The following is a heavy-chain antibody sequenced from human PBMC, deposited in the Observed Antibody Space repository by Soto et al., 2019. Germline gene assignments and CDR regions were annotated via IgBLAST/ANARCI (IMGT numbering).Heavy chain of an antibody. V-gene: IGHV4-59*01. Sequence: PSETLSLTCTVSGGSIRSNYWNWIRQPPGKGLESIGNIYHSGSTNYNPSLKSRVTISVDTSKNQFSLKLSSVTAADTAVYDCARAAARGYQIDYWGQGTLVTVS. J-gene: IGHJ4*02. CDR1: GGSIRSNY. CDR2: IYHSGST. CDR3: ARAAARGYQIDY. D-gene: IGHD5-18*01.